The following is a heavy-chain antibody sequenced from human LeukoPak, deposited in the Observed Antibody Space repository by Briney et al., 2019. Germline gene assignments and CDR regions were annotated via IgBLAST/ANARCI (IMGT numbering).Heavy chain of an antibody. CDR3: VSYYDFWSGYYRGTGMDV. Sequence: SETLSLTCTVSGGSLSSSSYYWGWIRQPPGKGLEWIGSIYYSGSTYYNPSLKGRVTISVDTSKNQFSLKLSSVTAADTAVYYCVSYYDFWSGYYRGTGMDVWGQGTTVTVSS. D-gene: IGHD3-3*01. CDR2: IYYSGST. CDR1: GGSLSSSSYY. V-gene: IGHV4-39*01. J-gene: IGHJ6*02.